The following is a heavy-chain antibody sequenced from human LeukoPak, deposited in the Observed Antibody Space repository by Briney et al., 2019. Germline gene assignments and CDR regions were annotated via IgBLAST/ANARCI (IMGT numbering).Heavy chain of an antibody. V-gene: IGHV3-49*03. CDR1: GFTFGDYA. CDR3: TRDYYDSSGYYLFFDY. CDR2: IRSKAYGGIT. Sequence: GGSLRLSCTASGFTFGDYAMSWFRQAPGKGLEWVGFIRSKAYGGITEYAASVKGRFTILRDDSKSIAYLQMNSLKTEDTAVYYCTRDYYDSSGYYLFFDYWGQGTLVTVSS. J-gene: IGHJ4*02. D-gene: IGHD3-22*01.